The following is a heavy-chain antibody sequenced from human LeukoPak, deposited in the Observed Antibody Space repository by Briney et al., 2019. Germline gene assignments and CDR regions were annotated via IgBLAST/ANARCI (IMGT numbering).Heavy chain of an antibody. Sequence: SETLSLTCTVSGGSISSYYWSWIRQPAGKGLEWIGRIYTSGSTNYNPSLKSRVTMSVDTSKNQFSLKLSSVTAADTAVYYCARGRPLYSSSWYAGYFDYWGQGTLVTVSS. J-gene: IGHJ4*02. CDR3: ARGRPLYSSSWYAGYFDY. V-gene: IGHV4-4*07. CDR2: IYTSGST. CDR1: GGSISSYY. D-gene: IGHD6-13*01.